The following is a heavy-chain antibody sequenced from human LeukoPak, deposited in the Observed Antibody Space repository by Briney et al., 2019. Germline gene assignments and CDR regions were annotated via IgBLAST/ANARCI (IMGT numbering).Heavy chain of an antibody. CDR3: AKDSGRYAPRGIDY. D-gene: IGHD2-2*01. CDR1: GFTFSSYA. Sequence: PGGSLRLSCAASGFTFSSYAMHWVRQAPGKGLEWVSYISSSGSTIYYADSVKGRFTISRDNSKNTLYLQMNSLRAEDTAVYYCAKDSGRYAPRGIDYWGQGTLVTVSS. V-gene: IGHV3-48*01. J-gene: IGHJ4*02. CDR2: ISSSGSTI.